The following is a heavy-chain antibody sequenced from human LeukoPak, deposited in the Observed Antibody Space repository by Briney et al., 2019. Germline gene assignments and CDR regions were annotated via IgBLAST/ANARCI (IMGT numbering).Heavy chain of an antibody. D-gene: IGHD3-22*01. CDR3: AKHDSMTRTQIDY. J-gene: IGHJ4*02. Sequence: PGGSLRLSCAASGFTFDDYAMHWVRQAPGKGLEWVSGISWNSGSIGYADSVKGRFTISRDNAKNALYVQMNSLRAEDTALYYCAKHDSMTRTQIDYWGQGTLVTVSS. CDR1: GFTFDDYA. V-gene: IGHV3-9*01. CDR2: ISWNSGSI.